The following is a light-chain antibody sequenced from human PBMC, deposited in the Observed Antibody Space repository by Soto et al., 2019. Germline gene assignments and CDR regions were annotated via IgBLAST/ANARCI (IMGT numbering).Light chain of an antibody. Sequence: IVLTQSPGTLYLSQGERATLSCRASQSVSSIYLGWYQQKPGQAPRLLIYGASSRATGIPDRFSGSGSGTDFTLTISSLEPEHLAVYYCQKSGSSPTWTFGQGTQLDIK. CDR1: QSVSSIY. CDR2: GAS. CDR3: QKSGSSPTWT. J-gene: IGKJ1*01. V-gene: IGKV3-20*01.